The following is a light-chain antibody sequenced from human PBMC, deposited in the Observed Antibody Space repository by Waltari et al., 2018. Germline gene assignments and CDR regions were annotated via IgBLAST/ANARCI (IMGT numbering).Light chain of an antibody. CDR1: ALPKKY. Sequence: SYELPQPPSVSVSLGQMARITCSGEALPKKYAYWYQQKPGQFPLLVLYKDSERPSGIPERFSGSSSGTIVTLTISGVQAEDEADYYCLSADSSGTWVFGGGTKLTVL. CDR3: LSADSSGTWV. V-gene: IGLV3-16*01. CDR2: KDS. J-gene: IGLJ3*02.